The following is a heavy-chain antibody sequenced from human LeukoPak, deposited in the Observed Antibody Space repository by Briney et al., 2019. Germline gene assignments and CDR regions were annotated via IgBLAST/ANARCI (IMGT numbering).Heavy chain of an antibody. Sequence: GASVKVSCKASGGTFSSYAISWVRQAPGQGLEWMGGIIPIFGTANYAQKFQGRVTITADESTGTAYMELSSLRSEDTAVYYCARGGTYYGSGSYYHYYYYMDVWGKGTTVTISS. D-gene: IGHD3-10*01. V-gene: IGHV1-69*01. CDR1: GGTFSSYA. CDR2: IIPIFGTA. J-gene: IGHJ6*03. CDR3: ARGGTYYGSGSYYHYYYYMDV.